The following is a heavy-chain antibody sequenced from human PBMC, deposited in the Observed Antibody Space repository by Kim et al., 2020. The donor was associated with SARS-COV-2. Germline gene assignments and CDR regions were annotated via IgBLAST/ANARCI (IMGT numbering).Heavy chain of an antibody. Sequence: STYGAAAVKCRFTISRDNSKTTLYLQMNSLRAEDTAVYYCARFIVGAPDYWGQGTLVTVSS. J-gene: IGHJ4*02. CDR2: ST. D-gene: IGHD1-26*01. V-gene: IGHV3-23*01. CDR3: ARFIVGAPDY.